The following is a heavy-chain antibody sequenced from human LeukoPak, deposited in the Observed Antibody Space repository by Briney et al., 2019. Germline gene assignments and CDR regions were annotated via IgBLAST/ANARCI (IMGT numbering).Heavy chain of an antibody. CDR2: ISRSGGTV. CDR3: ERASVNHYDTSGYWAFDY. D-gene: IGHD3-22*01. Sequence: GGSLRLSCAASGFTFSDYYMSWIRQAPGKGLEWVSYISRSGGTVYYADSVKGRFTISRDNAKNSLYLQMNSLRAEDTAVYYCERASVNHYDTSGYWAFDYWGQGTLVTVSS. V-gene: IGHV3-11*04. CDR1: GFTFSDYY. J-gene: IGHJ4*02.